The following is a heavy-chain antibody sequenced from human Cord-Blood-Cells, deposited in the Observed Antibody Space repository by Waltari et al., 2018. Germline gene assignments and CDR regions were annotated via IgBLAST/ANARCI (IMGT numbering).Heavy chain of an antibody. V-gene: IGHV1-2*02. CDR1: GYTLPGYY. CDR2: INPNSGGT. CDR3: ARDFSSSSFAFDI. Sequence: QVQLVQSGAEVQKPGASVKVSCKASGYTLPGYYMPGVRQAPGQGLEWMGWINPNSGGTNYAQKFQGRVTMTRDTSISTAYMELSGLRSDDTAVYYCARDFSSSSFAFDIWGQGTMVTVSS. J-gene: IGHJ3*02. D-gene: IGHD6-6*01.